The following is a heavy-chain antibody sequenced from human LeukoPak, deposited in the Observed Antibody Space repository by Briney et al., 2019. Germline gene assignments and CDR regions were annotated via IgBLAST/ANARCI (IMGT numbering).Heavy chain of an antibody. V-gene: IGHV3-64*01. CDR3: AKDRLPWAVPMYPSEFDL. J-gene: IGHJ4*02. Sequence: GGSLRLSCAASGFTFNTYAMHWVRQAPGKGLEFVSSISSSGGNTYYANSVKGRFTISRDDSKNTLYLQMGSLRPEDMAVYYCAKDRLPWAVPMYPSEFDLWGQGTLVTVSS. D-gene: IGHD4-11*01. CDR1: GFTFNTYA. CDR2: ISSSGGNT.